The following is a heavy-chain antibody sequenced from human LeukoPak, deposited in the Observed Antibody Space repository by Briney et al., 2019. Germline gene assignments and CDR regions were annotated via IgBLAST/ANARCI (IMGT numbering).Heavy chain of an antibody. D-gene: IGHD3-10*01. CDR3: AKDELRSSGTYYGFFDY. CDR1: GFTFSSFA. J-gene: IGHJ4*02. V-gene: IGHV3-23*01. Sequence: PGGSLRLSCAASGFTFSSFALSGVRQAPGKGLEWVSPISGSGGSTYYADSVKGRFTISRDNSKNTLYLQMNSLRAEDTAVYYCAKDELRSSGTYYGFFDYWGQGTLVTASS. CDR2: ISGSGGST.